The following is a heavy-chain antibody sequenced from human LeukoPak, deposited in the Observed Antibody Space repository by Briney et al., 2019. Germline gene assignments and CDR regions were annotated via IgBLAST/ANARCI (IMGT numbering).Heavy chain of an antibody. CDR1: GGTFSSYT. J-gene: IGHJ3*02. CDR2: IIPILGIA. V-gene: IGHV1-69*02. Sequence: SVKVSCKASGGTFSSYTISWVRQAPGQGFEWMGRIIPILGIANYAQKFQGRVTITADKSTSTAYMELSSLRSEDTAVYYCARSLGATHDAFDIWGQGTMVTVSS. D-gene: IGHD1-26*01. CDR3: ARSLGATHDAFDI.